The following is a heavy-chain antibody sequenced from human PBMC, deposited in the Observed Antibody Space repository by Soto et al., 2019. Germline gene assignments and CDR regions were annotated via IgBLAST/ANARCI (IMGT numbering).Heavy chain of an antibody. CDR3: ARYNWNYVGEGFDY. J-gene: IGHJ4*02. V-gene: IGHV3-33*01. Sequence: QVQLVESGGGVVQPGRSLRLSCAASGFTFSSYGMHWVRQAPGKGLEWVAVIWYDGSNKYYADSVKGRFTISRDNSKNTLYRQMNSLRAEDTAVYYCARYNWNYVGEGFDYWGQGTLVTVSS. CDR1: GFTFSSYG. D-gene: IGHD1-7*01. CDR2: IWYDGSNK.